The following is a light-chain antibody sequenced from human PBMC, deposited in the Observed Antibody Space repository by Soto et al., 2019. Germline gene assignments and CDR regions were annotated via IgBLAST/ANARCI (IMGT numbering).Light chain of an antibody. Sequence: IQMTQSPSTLSASVGDRVNITCRASQSLTKWLAWYQQVPGNVPKLLIYKASTLETGVPSRFSGSGSGTKLTLTITCLQSDEFATCFCQQYSSYPVSFGQGTRLEIK. V-gene: IGKV1-5*01. CDR3: QQYSSYPVS. CDR1: QSLTKW. J-gene: IGKJ5*01. CDR2: KAS.